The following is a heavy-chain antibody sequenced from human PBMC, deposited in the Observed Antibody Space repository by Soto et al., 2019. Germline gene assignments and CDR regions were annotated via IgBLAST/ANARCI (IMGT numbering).Heavy chain of an antibody. D-gene: IGHD6-6*01. CDR3: ASAGYSRSSFWYFDL. V-gene: IGHV1-3*01. CDR1: GYTFTSYA. Sequence: QVQLVQSGAAVKKPGASVKVSCKASGYTFTSYAMHWVRQAPGQRLEWMGWINAGNGNTKYSQKFQGRVTITRETSASPAYMELSSLRSEDTAVYYCASAGYSRSSFWYFDLWGRGTLVTVSS. CDR2: INAGNGNT. J-gene: IGHJ2*01.